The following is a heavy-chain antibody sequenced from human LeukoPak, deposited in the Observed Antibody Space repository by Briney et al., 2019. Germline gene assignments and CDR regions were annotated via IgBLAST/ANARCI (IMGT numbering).Heavy chain of an antibody. CDR1: GFTFDDYA. Sequence: GGSLRLSCAASGFTFDDYAMHWVRQAPGKGLEWVSGISWNSGSIGYADSVKGRFTISRDNAKNSLYLQMSSLRSEDTAVYYCARDISTSYAYHPQVWGQGTMVTVSS. D-gene: IGHD2-2*01. CDR3: ARDISTSYAYHPQV. CDR2: ISWNSGSI. V-gene: IGHV3-9*01. J-gene: IGHJ3*01.